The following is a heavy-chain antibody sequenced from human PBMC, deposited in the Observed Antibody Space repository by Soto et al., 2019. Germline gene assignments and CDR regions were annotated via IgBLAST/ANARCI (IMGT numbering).Heavy chain of an antibody. J-gene: IGHJ4*02. V-gene: IGHV1-46*01. D-gene: IGHD6-19*01. CDR2: INPKDGST. Sequence: ASVKVSCKASGYTFTSYSMHWVRQAPGQGLEWMGIINPKDGSTSYAQKFQGRVTMTEDTSTDTAYMELSSLRSEDTAVYYCATIQWLGPFDYWGQGTLVTVSS. CDR3: ATIQWLGPFDY. CDR1: GYTFTSYS.